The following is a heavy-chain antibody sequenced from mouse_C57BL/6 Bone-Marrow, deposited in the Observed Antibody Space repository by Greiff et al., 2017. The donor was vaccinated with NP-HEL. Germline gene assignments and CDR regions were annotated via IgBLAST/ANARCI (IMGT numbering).Heavy chain of an antibody. V-gene: IGHV1-82*01. CDR3: ARSWSFAY. Sequence: QVQLKQSGPELVKPGASVKISCKASGYAFSSSWMNWVKQRPGKGLEWIGRIYPGDGDTNYNGKLKGKATLTADKSSSTAYMQRSSLTSEDSAVYFWARSWSFAYWGQGTLVTVSA. J-gene: IGHJ3*01. CDR2: IYPGDGDT. CDR1: GYAFSSSW.